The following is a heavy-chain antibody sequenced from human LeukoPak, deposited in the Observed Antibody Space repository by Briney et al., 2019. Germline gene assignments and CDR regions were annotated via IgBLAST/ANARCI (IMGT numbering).Heavy chain of an antibody. CDR1: GGSFSGYY. D-gene: IGHD6-13*01. J-gene: IGHJ4*02. Sequence: PSETLSLTCAVYGGSFSGYYWSWIRQPPGKGLEWIGEINHSGSTNYNLSLKSRVTISIDTSKNQFSLKLSSVTAADTALYYCARGPGTWYYYWGQGTLVTVSS. CDR2: INHSGST. V-gene: IGHV4-34*01. CDR3: ARGPGTWYYY.